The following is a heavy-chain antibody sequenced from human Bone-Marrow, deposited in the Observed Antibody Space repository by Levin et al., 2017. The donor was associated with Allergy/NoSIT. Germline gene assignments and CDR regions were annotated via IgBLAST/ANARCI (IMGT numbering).Heavy chain of an antibody. CDR2: INNSGST. J-gene: IGHJ3*02. V-gene: IGHV4-34*01. CDR3: ALTGDGWRGADAFDI. D-gene: IGHD5-24*01. CDR1: GGSFSGYY. Sequence: SETLSLTCAVYGGSFSGYYWSWIRQPPGKGLEWIGEINNSGSTNYNPSRKSRVTISVDTSKNQFSLKLCSVTAADTAVYYCALTGDGWRGADAFDIWGQGTMVTVSS.